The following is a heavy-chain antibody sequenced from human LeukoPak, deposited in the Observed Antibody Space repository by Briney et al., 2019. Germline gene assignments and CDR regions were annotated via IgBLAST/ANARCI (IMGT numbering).Heavy chain of an antibody. CDR1: GYTFTGYY. V-gene: IGHV1-2*06. D-gene: IGHD3-3*01. J-gene: IGHJ4*02. CDR3: ARDLGRNYDFWSGFDY. CDR2: INPNSGGT. Sequence: GASVTVSCKAPGYTFTGYYMHWVRQAPGQGLEWMGRINPNSGGTNYAQKFQGRVTMTRDTSISTAYMELSRLRSDDTAVYYCARDLGRNYDFWSGFDYWGQGTLVTVSS.